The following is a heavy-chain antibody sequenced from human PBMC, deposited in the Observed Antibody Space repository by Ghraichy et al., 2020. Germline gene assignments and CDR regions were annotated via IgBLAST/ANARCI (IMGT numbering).Heavy chain of an antibody. CDR1: GGSFSGYY. V-gene: IGHV4-34*01. D-gene: IGHD2-15*01. CDR2: INHSGNT. CDR3: ARGLGYCSGGSCYRSYHYNGMDV. Sequence: SETLSLTCAVYGGSFSGYYWSWIRQPPGKGLEWIGEINHSGNTNYNPSLKSRVTISVDTSKNQVFLKLSSVTAADTAVYYCARGLGYCSGGSCYRSYHYNGMDVWGQGTTVTVSS. J-gene: IGHJ6*02.